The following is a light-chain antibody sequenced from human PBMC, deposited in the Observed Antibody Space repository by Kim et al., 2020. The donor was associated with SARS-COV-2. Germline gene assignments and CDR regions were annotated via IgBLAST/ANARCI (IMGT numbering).Light chain of an antibody. CDR1: SSNSGAGYD. Sequence: QRFTISCTGSSSNSGAGYDVPCYHQLPGTAPPLLLYRNNNRPSGVPDRFSGSKSGTSASLAITGLQAEDEADYYCQSYDSSLATYVFGTGTKVTVL. CDR3: QSYDSSLATYV. J-gene: IGLJ1*01. V-gene: IGLV1-40*01. CDR2: RNN.